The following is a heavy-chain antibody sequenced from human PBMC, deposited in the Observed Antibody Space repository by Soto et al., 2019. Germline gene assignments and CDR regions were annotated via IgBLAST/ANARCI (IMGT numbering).Heavy chain of an antibody. D-gene: IGHD3-16*01. J-gene: IGHJ6*03. CDR1: GGSISSGGYY. CDR2: IYYSGST. Sequence: SETLSLTCTVSGGSISSGGYYWSWIRQHPGKGLEWIGYIYYSGSTYYNPSIKNRVTISVDTSKNQFTMKLSYVTAADSAVYYCARTLDYGHMDVWGKGTTVTVSS. V-gene: IGHV4-31*03. CDR3: ARTLDYGHMDV.